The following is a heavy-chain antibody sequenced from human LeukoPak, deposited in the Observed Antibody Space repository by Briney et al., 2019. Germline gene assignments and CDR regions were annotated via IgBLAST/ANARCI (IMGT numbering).Heavy chain of an antibody. Sequence: GGSLRLSCAASGFTFDDYAMHWVGQAPGKGLDWVSGISWNSGSIGYADSVKGRFTISRDNAKNSLYLQMNSLRAEDTALYYCAKDISAMVGQMVVTGGFDYWGQGTLVTVSS. CDR2: ISWNSGSI. CDR3: AKDISAMVGQMVVTGGFDY. CDR1: GFTFDDYA. J-gene: IGHJ4*02. D-gene: IGHD2-21*02. V-gene: IGHV3-9*01.